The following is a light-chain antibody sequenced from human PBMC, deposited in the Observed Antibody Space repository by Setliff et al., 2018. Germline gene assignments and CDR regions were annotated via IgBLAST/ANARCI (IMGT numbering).Light chain of an antibody. J-gene: IGLJ1*01. CDR3: AAWGDSLNGHV. V-gene: IGLV1-44*01. CDR1: SSNIGTNT. Sequence: QSVLTQPPSASGTPGQRVTISCSGSSSNIGTNTVNWYQQVPGTAPKLLIYSNNQRPSGVPDRFSGSESGTSASLAISGLQSDDEADYYCAAWGDSLNGHVFGTGTKAPS. CDR2: SNN.